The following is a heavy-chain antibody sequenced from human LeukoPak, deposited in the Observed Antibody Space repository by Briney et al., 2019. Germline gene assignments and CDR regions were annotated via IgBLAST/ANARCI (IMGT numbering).Heavy chain of an antibody. CDR2: IYHSGST. D-gene: IGHD3-10*01. J-gene: IGHJ1*01. V-gene: IGHV4-38-2*02. CDR1: GYSIGSVYY. Sequence: SDTLSLTCAVSGYSIGSVYYWGWIRQPPGKGLEWIGSIYHSGSTYYNPSLKSRVTISVDTSKNQFSLKLSYVTAADTAVYYCAREVYYYGSGSYRERIGHFQHWGQGTLVTVSS. CDR3: AREVYYYGSGSYRERIGHFQH.